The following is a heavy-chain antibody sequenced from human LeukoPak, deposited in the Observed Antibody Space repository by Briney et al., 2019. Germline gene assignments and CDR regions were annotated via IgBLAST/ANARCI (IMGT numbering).Heavy chain of an antibody. Sequence: GGSLRLSCAASGFTFSSYSMTWVRQAPGKGLEWVSSISSSSSYTYYADSVKGRFTISRDNAKNSLYLQMNSLRAEDTAVYYCARGREMANYWGQGTLVTVSS. CDR2: ISSSSSYT. V-gene: IGHV3-21*01. CDR3: ARGREMANY. J-gene: IGHJ4*02. CDR1: GFTFSSYS. D-gene: IGHD5-24*01.